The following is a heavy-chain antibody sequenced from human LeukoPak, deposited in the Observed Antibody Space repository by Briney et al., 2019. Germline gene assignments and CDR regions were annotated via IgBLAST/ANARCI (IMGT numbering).Heavy chain of an antibody. CDR2: IYHSGST. J-gene: IGHJ3*02. CDR1: GGSISSGGYS. D-gene: IGHD3-22*01. V-gene: IGHV4-30-2*01. CDR3: ARTGYYYDSSGYHDAFDI. Sequence: SETLSLTCAVSGGSISSGGYSWSWIRQPLGKGLEWIGYIYHSGSTYYNPSLKSRVTISVDRSKNQFSLKLSSVTAADTAVYYCARTGYYYDSSGYHDAFDIWGQGTMVTVSS.